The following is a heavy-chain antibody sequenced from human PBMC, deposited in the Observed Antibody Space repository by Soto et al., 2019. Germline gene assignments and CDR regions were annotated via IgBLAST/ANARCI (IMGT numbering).Heavy chain of an antibody. CDR1: GITFTTYG. Sequence: QVQLVQSGGGVIQPGKSLRLSCAASGITFTTYGMHWVRQTPGKGLEWVAVVSYDGSHKYYADSVKGRFTISRDDSKNTLYLQMNSLRDEDTAVYYCAKEMYPRTVLDSSSPWGDYWGQGTLVSVSS. J-gene: IGHJ4*02. CDR2: VSYDGSHK. V-gene: IGHV3-30*18. D-gene: IGHD6-6*01. CDR3: AKEMYPRTVLDSSSPWGDY.